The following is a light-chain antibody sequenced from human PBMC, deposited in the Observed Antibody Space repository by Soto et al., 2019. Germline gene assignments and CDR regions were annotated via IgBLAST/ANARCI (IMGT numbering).Light chain of an antibody. V-gene: IGKV3-20*01. CDR1: RSISSN. CDR2: GAS. Sequence: EIVMTQSPATLSVMTGKRETLSGRSSRSISSNLAWYQQKPGQAPRLLIYGASSRATGIPDRFSGRGSGTDFTLTIRRLEPEDFAVYYCQQYGSSPPITFGQGKRLEIK. CDR3: QQYGSSPPIT. J-gene: IGKJ5*01.